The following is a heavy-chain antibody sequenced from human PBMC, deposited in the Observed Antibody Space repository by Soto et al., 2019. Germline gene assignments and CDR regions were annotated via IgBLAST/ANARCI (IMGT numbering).Heavy chain of an antibody. CDR3: ARDNWDSDSSGYQLQL. J-gene: IGHJ4*02. D-gene: IGHD3-22*01. Sequence: KVSSAGFGVTPIPSAVSAVRQSPGQWIEWMGGFLPLFCTTNHAQKFQGRLSITADESTSTAYMHLSSLRSEDTGIYYRARDNWDSDSSGYQLQLWGQGTLGTVSS. CDR1: GVTPIPSA. CDR2: FLPLFCTT. V-gene: IGHV1-69*01.